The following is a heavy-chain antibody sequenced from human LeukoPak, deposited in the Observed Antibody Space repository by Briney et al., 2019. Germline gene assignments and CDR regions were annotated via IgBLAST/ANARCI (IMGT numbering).Heavy chain of an antibody. CDR2: IDGDGSRT. CDR3: ARASNYFDSRGLHWFDP. V-gene: IGHV3-74*01. CDR1: GFTFSTSW. D-gene: IGHD3-22*01. Sequence: GGSLRLSCAASGFTFSTSWMHWVRQAPGKGLVWVSRIDGDGSRTSYADSVKGRLTISRDNAKNTLYLQMNSLRAEDTAMYYCARASNYFDSRGLHWFDPWGQGTLVTVSS. J-gene: IGHJ5*02.